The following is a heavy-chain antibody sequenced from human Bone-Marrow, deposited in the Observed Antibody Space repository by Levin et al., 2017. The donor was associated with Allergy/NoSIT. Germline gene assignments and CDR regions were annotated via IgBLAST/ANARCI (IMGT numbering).Heavy chain of an antibody. V-gene: IGHV3-30*18. D-gene: IGHD6-19*01. J-gene: IGHJ4*02. CDR3: AKGDFGYSSGWFDY. Sequence: GGSLRLSCAASGFTFSSYGMHWVRQAPGKGLEWVAVISYDGSNKYYADSVKGRFTISRDNSKNTLYLQMNSLRAEDTAVYYCAKGDFGYSSGWFDYWGQGTLVTVSS. CDR1: GFTFSSYG. CDR2: ISYDGSNK.